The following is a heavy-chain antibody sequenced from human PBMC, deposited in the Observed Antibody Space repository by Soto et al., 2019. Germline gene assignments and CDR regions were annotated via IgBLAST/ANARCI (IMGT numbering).Heavy chain of an antibody. CDR3: ARISRYCSGGDCHA. V-gene: IGHV3-30*03. CDR2: ISYDGSNT. D-gene: IGHD2-15*01. Sequence: QDHLVESGGGVVQPGTSLRLSCAASGVSFNSYDMHWVRQAPGKGPEWVAIISYDGSNTYYSDSVRGRFTISRDNSKDTMYLQMHSLRSEDTAIYYCARISRYCSGGDCHAWGQGTQVTVSS. CDR1: GVSFNSYD. J-gene: IGHJ5*02.